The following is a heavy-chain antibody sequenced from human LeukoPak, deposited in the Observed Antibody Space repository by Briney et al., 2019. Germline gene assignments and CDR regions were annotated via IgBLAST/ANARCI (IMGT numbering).Heavy chain of an antibody. Sequence: PGRSLRLSCAASGFTFRTSVMHWVRQAPGKGLDWVALTSYGGSDKYYADSVKGRFTISRDNSKNTLYLQMNSLRTEDTALYYCANSGGYWGQGTLVTVSS. D-gene: IGHD1-14*01. J-gene: IGHJ4*02. V-gene: IGHV3-30*18. CDR3: ANSGGY. CDR2: TSYGGSDK. CDR1: GFTFRTSV.